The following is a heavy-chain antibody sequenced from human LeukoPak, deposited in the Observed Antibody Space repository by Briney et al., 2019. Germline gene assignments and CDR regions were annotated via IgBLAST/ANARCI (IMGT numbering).Heavy chain of an antibody. J-gene: IGHJ6*03. CDR3: ARGRRFYYYMDV. V-gene: IGHV4-61*02. CDR1: GGSISSGSYY. CDR2: IYTSGST. Sequence: SETLSLTCTVSGGSISSGSYYWSWIRQPAGKGLEWIGRIYTSGSTNYNPSLKSRVTISVDTSKNQFSLKLSSVTAADTAVYYCARGRRFYYYMDVWGKGTTVTISS. D-gene: IGHD1-14*01.